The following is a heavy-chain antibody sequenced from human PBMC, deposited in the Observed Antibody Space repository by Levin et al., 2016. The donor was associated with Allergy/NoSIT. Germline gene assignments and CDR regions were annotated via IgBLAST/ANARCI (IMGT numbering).Heavy chain of an antibody. CDR3: AKGLGILTGSQYYAMDV. D-gene: IGHD3-9*01. CDR2: ISSSGHSR. CDR1: GFTFSSHA. V-gene: IGHV3-23*01. J-gene: IGHJ6*02. Sequence: GESLKISCVASGFTFSSHAMNWVRQAPGKGLEWVSVISSSGHSRYYVDSVKGRFTLSRDNSKNTVYMEMNSLRVDDTAVYYCAKGLGILTGSQYYAMDVWGQGTTVTVSS.